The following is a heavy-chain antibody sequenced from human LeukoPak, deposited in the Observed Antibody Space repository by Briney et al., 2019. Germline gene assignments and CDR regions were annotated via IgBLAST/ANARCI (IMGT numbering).Heavy chain of an antibody. Sequence: PGGSLRLSCAASGFTFSSYSMNWVRQAPGKGLEWVSYISSRSATIYYADSVKGRFTISRDNAKNSLCLQMNSLRAEDTAVYYCARDPLSSSSFDLWGQGTLVTVSS. D-gene: IGHD6-13*01. CDR3: ARDPLSSSSFDL. CDR1: GFTFSSYS. CDR2: ISSRSATI. J-gene: IGHJ4*02. V-gene: IGHV3-48*01.